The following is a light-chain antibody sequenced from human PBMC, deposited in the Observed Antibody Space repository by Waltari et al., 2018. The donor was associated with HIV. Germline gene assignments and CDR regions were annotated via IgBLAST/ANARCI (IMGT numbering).Light chain of an antibody. Sequence: IVMTQSPVSLPVIVGEPASLSCRSRQRLRHSNGNNYLEWYVQKPGRSPQRLMYFSSNRASGVPDRLSGSGSGTHFTLRISRVAAEDVGVYYCMQSLQSPWTFGQGTKV. CDR2: FSS. CDR3: MQSLQSPWT. V-gene: IGKV2-28*01. J-gene: IGKJ1*01. CDR1: QRLRHSNGNNY.